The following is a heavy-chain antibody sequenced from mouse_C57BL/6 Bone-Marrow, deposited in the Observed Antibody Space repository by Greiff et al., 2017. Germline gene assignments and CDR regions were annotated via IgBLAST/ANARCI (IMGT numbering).Heavy chain of an antibody. V-gene: IGHV1-47*01. D-gene: IGHD4-1*01. CDR3: ARLSWDVGYFDY. CDR2: FHPYNDDT. CDR1: GYTFTTYP. J-gene: IGHJ2*01. Sequence: QVQLQQSGAELVKPGASVKMSCKASGYTFTTYPIEWMKQNHGKSLEWIGNFHPYNDDTKYNEKFKCKATLTVDKSSSTVYLELSRLTSDDSAVYCCARLSWDVGYFDYWGQGTTLTVSS.